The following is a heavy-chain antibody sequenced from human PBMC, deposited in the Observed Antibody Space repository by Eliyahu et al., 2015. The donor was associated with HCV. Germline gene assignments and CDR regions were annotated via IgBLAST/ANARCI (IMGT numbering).Heavy chain of an antibody. V-gene: IGHV4-39*01. J-gene: IGHJ4*02. D-gene: IGHD3-10*01. Sequence: QLQLQESGPGLVKPSETLSLTCTVSGGSISSSSYYWGWIRQPPGKGLEWIGSIYYSGSTYYNPSLKSRVTISVDTSKNQFSLKLSSVTAADTAVYYCARRYGSGPPSAGGYYFDYWGQGTLVTVSS. CDR2: IYYSGST. CDR3: ARRYGSGPPSAGGYYFDY. CDR1: GGSISSSSYY.